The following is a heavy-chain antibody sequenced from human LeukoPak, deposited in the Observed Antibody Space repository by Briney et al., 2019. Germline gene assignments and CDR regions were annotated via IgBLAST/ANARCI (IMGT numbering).Heavy chain of an antibody. V-gene: IGHV1-46*01. CDR1: GYTFTSYC. D-gene: IGHD3-9*01. Sequence: GASVKVSCKASGYTFTSYCMHRVRQAPGQGLEGMGIINPSGGSTSYAQKFQGRVTMTRDMSTSTVYMELSSLRSEDTAVYYCARRPSKYYDILTGYYRSEFDYWGQGTLVTVSS. CDR2: INPSGGST. CDR3: ARRPSKYYDILTGYYRSEFDY. J-gene: IGHJ4*02.